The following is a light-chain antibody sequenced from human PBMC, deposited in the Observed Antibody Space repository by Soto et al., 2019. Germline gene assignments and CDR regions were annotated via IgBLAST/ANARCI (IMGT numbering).Light chain of an antibody. CDR1: SSNIGNNY. CDR2: DNN. J-gene: IGLJ2*01. CDR3: ATWDGSLPGEV. V-gene: IGLV1-51*01. Sequence: QSVLTQSPSVSAAPGQKVTISCSGSSSNIGNNYVSWYQQLPGTAPKLLIYDNNKRPSGIPDRFSGSKSGTSGTLDITGLQTGDEADYYCATWDGSLPGEVFGGWTQLTV.